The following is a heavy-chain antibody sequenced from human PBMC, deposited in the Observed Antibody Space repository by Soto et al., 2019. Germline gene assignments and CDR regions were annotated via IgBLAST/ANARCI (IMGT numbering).Heavy chain of an antibody. D-gene: IGHD3-16*02. CDR3: ARGGPLGWFQLYTSRYGYYYGMDV. J-gene: IGHJ6*02. CDR1: GGSISSGDYY. Sequence: SETLSLTCTVSGGSISSGDYYWSWIRQPPGKGLEWIEYIYYSGSTYYNPSLKSRVTISVDTSKNQFSLKLSSVTAADTAVYYCARGGPLGWFQLYTSRYGYYYGMDVWGQGTTVTVSS. CDR2: IYYSGST. V-gene: IGHV4-30-4*01.